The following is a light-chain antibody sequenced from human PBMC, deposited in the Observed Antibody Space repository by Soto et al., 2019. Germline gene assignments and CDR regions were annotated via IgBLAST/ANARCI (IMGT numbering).Light chain of an antibody. Sequence: EIVLTQSPGTLSLSPGERATLSCRASQSVSSSYLAWYQQTPGQAPRLLVYDTSYRATGVPARFSGSGSGTDFTLTISSLQSEDFAVYYCQQYNNWPWTFGQGTKVDIK. CDR2: DTS. CDR1: QSVSSSY. CDR3: QQYNNWPWT. J-gene: IGKJ1*01. V-gene: IGKV3D-20*02.